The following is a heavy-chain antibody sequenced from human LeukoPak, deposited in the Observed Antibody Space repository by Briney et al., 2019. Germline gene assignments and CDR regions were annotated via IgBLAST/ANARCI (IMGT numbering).Heavy chain of an antibody. CDR1: GGSISNSNYY. Sequence: SETLSLTCSVSGGSISNSNYYWGWIRQPPGKGLEWIGSIYYSGTTYYNPSLNSRVTISVDTSKNQFSLKLSSVTAADAAVYHCASHQYYDLPGGAFDIWGQGTMVTVSS. V-gene: IGHV4-39*01. J-gene: IGHJ3*02. D-gene: IGHD3-3*01. CDR2: IYYSGTT. CDR3: ASHQYYDLPGGAFDI.